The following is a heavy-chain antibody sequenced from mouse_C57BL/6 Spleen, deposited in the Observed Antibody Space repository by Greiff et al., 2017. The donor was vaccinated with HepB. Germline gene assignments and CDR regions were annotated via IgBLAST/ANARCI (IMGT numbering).Heavy chain of an antibody. CDR1: GFTFSDYY. D-gene: IGHD1-1*01. CDR3: AREGNYYGSSYVGNYFDY. J-gene: IGHJ2*01. V-gene: IGHV5-16*01. CDR2: INYDGSST. Sequence: EVQRVESEGGLVQPGSSMKLSCTASGFTFSDYYMAWVRQVPEKGLEWVANINYDGSSTYYLDSLKSRFIISRDNAKNILYLQMSSLKSEDTATYYCAREGNYYGSSYVGNYFDYWGQGTTLTVSS.